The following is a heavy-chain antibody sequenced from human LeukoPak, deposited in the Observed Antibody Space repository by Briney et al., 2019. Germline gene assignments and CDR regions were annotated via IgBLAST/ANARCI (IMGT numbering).Heavy chain of an antibody. D-gene: IGHD3-10*01. CDR3: TTREIVVEPAQTSMVRGVLWRSDF. Sequence: ASVKVSCRVSGDTLTELSMHWVRQAPGKGLEWMGGFDPKEGERVYAQNFQGRFTMTEDTSSGTAYMELNSLRSEDTAVYYCTTREIVVEPAQTSMVRGVLWRSDFWGHGALVTVSS. CDR2: FDPKEGER. J-gene: IGHJ4*01. CDR1: GDTLTELS. V-gene: IGHV1-24*01.